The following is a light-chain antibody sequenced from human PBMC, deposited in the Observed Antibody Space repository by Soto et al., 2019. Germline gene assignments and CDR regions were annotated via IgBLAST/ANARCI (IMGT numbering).Light chain of an antibody. CDR1: TSFVGTYNF. J-gene: IGLJ1*01. CDR2: EGT. CDR3: SSYTSSSTPYV. V-gene: IGLV2-14*02. Sequence: QSVLTQPASVSGSAGQWITISCTGTTSFVGTYNFVSWYQQHPGKAPQALIYEGTKRPSGVSNRFSGSTSGSTASLTISGLQPEDEADYSCSSYTSSSTPYVFGTGTKVTVL.